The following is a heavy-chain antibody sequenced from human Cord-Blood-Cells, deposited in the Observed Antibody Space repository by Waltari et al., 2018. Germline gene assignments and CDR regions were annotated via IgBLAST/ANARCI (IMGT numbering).Heavy chain of an antibody. Sequence: QVQLVQSGAEVKKPGASVKVSCKASGYTFTSYAMPLVRQATGQRLEWMEWINAGNGNTKYSQKFQGRVTITSDTSASTAYMGLSSLRSEDTAVYYCARAGIAAADYWGQGTLVTVSS. V-gene: IGHV1-3*01. CDR3: ARAGIAAADY. CDR2: INAGNGNT. D-gene: IGHD6-13*01. CDR1: GYTFTSYA. J-gene: IGHJ4*02.